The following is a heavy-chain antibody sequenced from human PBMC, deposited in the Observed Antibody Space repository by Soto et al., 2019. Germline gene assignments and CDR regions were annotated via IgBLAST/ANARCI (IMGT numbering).Heavy chain of an antibody. CDR2: INAGNGNT. D-gene: IGHD2-15*01. CDR3: ARELVGDQEFNWFDP. CDR1: GYTFTSYA. Sequence: ASVKVSCKASGYTFTSYAMHWVRQAPGQRLEWMGWINAGNGNTKYSQKFQGRVTITRDTSASTAYMELSSLRSEDTAVYYCARELVGDQEFNWFDPWGQGTLVTVSS. J-gene: IGHJ5*02. V-gene: IGHV1-3*01.